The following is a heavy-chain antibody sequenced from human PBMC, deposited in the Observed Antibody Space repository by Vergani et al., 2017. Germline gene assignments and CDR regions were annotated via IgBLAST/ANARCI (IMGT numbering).Heavy chain of an antibody. CDR3: AREEGTISSHDAFDI. CDR1: GFTVNNNY. J-gene: IGHJ3*02. Sequence: EVQLVETGGGLIQPGGSLRLSCAASGFTVNNNYMSWVRQAPGKGLEWVSVIYSGGSTYYADSVKGRFTISRDNSKHTLYLQMNSLRAEDTAVYYCAREEGTISSHDAFDIGGQGTMVTVSS. V-gene: IGHV3-53*02. CDR2: IYSGGST. D-gene: IGHD3-3*01.